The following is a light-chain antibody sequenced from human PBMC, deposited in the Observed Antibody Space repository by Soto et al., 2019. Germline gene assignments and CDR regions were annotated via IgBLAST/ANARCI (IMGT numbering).Light chain of an antibody. V-gene: IGKV3-15*01. Sequence: EIVMTQSPATLSVSPGSSVTLSFXXSQSISTNLAWYQQKPGQPPRLLFIFASTRATGIPARCSGSGSGREFTLTIIGLQSEDYAVYYYQQYNNWSTTTFGQGTRLDIK. CDR2: FAS. CDR1: QSISTN. J-gene: IGKJ5*01. CDR3: QQYNNWSTTT.